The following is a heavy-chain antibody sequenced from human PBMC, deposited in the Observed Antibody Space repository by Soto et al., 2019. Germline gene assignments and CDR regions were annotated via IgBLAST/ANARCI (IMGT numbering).Heavy chain of an antibody. CDR3: ARDQGEFGVVQGTAFDI. CDR2: ISYDGSNK. J-gene: IGHJ3*02. CDR1: GFTFSSYA. V-gene: IGHV3-30-3*01. D-gene: IGHD3-3*01. Sequence: GGSLRLSCAASGFTFSSYAMHWVRQAPGKGLEWVAVISYDGSNKYYADSVKGRFTISRDNSKNSLYLQMNSLRAEDTAVYYCARDQGEFGVVQGTAFDIWGQGTMVTVSS.